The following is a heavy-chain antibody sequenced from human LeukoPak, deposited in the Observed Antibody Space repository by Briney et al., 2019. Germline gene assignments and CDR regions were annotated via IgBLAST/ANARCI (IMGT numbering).Heavy chain of an antibody. CDR2: IDTSGNT. D-gene: IGHD6-13*01. Sequence: SETLSLTCTVSGGSISSYYWSWIRQPAGKGLEWIGRIDTSGNTNYKPSLKSRVTMSVDTSKNQFSQKLSSVTAADTAVYYCARVSSSWYQDWYFDLWGRGTLVTVSS. CDR1: GGSISSYY. CDR3: ARVSSSWYQDWYFDL. V-gene: IGHV4-4*07. J-gene: IGHJ2*01.